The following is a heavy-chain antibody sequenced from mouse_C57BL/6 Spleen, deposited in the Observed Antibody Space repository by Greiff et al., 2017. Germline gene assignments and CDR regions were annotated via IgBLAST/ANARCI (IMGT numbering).Heavy chain of an antibody. V-gene: IGHV1-26*01. J-gene: IGHJ4*01. CDR2: INPNNGGT. CDR1: GYTFTDYY. CDR3: KRGGYAMDY. Sequence: VQLQQSGPELVKPGASVKISCKASGYTFTDYYMNWVKQSPGQSLEWIGDINPNNGGTNYNQKFKGKATLTVDKSSSTAYMELRSLTSEDSAGYYCKRGGYAMDYWGQGTSVTVSS.